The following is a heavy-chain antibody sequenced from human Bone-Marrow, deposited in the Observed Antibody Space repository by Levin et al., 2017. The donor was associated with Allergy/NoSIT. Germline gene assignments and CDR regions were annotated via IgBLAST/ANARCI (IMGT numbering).Heavy chain of an antibody. V-gene: IGHV4-34*01. D-gene: IGHD6-13*01. CDR2: INHSGST. CDR1: GGSFSGYY. Sequence: TSETLSLTCAVYGGSFSGYYWSWIRQPPGKGLEWIGEINHSGSTNYNPSLKSRVTISVDTSKNQFSLKLSSVTAADTAVYYCARGRQQYYMDVWGKGTTVTVSS. CDR3: ARGRQQYYMDV. J-gene: IGHJ6*03.